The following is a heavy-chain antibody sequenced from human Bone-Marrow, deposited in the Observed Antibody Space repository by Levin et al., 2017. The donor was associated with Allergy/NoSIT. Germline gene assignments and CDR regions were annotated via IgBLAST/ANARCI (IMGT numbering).Heavy chain of an antibody. V-gene: IGHV3-30-3*01. Sequence: GGSLRLSCAASGFTFSSYAMHWVRQAPGKGLEWVAVISYDGSNKYYADSVKGRFTISRDNSKNTLCLQMNSLRAEDTAVYYCARSQPPRDYWGQGTLVTVSS. D-gene: IGHD2-2*01. CDR2: ISYDGSNK. CDR1: GFTFSSYA. CDR3: ARSQPPRDY. J-gene: IGHJ4*02.